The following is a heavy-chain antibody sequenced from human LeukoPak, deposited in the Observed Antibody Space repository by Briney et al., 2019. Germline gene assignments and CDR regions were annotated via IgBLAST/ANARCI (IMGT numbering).Heavy chain of an antibody. CDR2: KYYSGSA. CDR1: GVSVSDGRYY. D-gene: IGHD2-2*01. J-gene: IGHJ3*02. CDR3: ATPYCSSISCLDVFNM. Sequence: SQTLSLTCNVSGVSVSDGRYYWTWIRQHPGKRLEWIGYKYYSGSAKYIPSLKSRLTISIDTSKNQFSLHLSSVTAADTATYYCATPYCSSISCLDVFNMWGQGTRVTVSS. V-gene: IGHV4-31*03.